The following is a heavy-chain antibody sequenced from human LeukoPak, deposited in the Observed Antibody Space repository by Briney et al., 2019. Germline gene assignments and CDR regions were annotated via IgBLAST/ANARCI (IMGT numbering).Heavy chain of an antibody. Sequence: GGSLRLSCAASGFTFSSYAMHWVRQAPGKGLEWVAVISYDGSNKYYADSVKGRFTISRDNSKNTLYLQMNSLRAEDAAVYYCARGMGTFDYWGQGTLVTVSS. CDR2: ISYDGSNK. CDR1: GFTFSSYA. V-gene: IGHV3-30-3*01. J-gene: IGHJ4*02. D-gene: IGHD5-24*01. CDR3: ARGMGTFDY.